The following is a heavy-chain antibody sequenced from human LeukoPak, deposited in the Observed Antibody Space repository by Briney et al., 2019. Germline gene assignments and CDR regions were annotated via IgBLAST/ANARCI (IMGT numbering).Heavy chain of an antibody. CDR3: ARDHGRVYDFWVPFDP. D-gene: IGHD3-3*01. Sequence: PGGSLRLSCAASGFTFSSNYMSWVRQAPGKGLEWVSVIYSGGSTYYADSVKGRFAISRDNSKNTLYLQMNSLRPEDTAVYYCARDHGRVYDFWVPFDPWGQGTLVTVSS. J-gene: IGHJ5*02. V-gene: IGHV3-53*05. CDR2: IYSGGST. CDR1: GFTFSSNY.